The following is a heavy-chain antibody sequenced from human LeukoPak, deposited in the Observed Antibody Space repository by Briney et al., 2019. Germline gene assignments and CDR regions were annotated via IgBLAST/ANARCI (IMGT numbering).Heavy chain of an antibody. CDR2: ISYDGSNK. D-gene: IGHD3-3*01. Sequence: GGSLRLSCAASGFTFSSYGMHWVRQAPGKGLEWVAVISYDGSNKYYADSVKGRFTISRVNSKNTLYLQMNSLRAEDTAVYYCAKGVRFLEWLEYYFDYWGQGTLVTVSS. CDR1: GFTFSSYG. CDR3: AKGVRFLEWLEYYFDY. V-gene: IGHV3-30*18. J-gene: IGHJ4*02.